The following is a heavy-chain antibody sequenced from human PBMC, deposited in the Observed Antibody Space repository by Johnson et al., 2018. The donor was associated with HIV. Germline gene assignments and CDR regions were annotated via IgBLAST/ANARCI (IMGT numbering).Heavy chain of an antibody. V-gene: IGHV3-20*04. CDR3: AREQATLFFRASGAAFNI. Sequence: VQLVESGGGVVRPGGSLRLSCAASGFTFADYGMSWVRQAPGKGLEWVAGINWNGGSTGSAASVKGRFTFSRDNAKNSLYLRMTSLRVEDTAVYYCAREQATLFFRASGAAFNIWGQGTTVTVSS. J-gene: IGHJ3*02. CDR1: GFTFADYG. CDR2: INWNGGST. D-gene: IGHD3-3*01.